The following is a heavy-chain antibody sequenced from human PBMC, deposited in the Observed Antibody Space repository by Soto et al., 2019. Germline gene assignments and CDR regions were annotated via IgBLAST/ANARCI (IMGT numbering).Heavy chain of an antibody. J-gene: IGHJ4*02. CDR1: GDSINNYY. CDR2: IYYTGST. V-gene: IGHV4-59*01. CDR3: AKYRRTEAEGFTLDY. D-gene: IGHD6-13*01. Sequence: KTSETLSLTCTVSGDSINNYYWSWIRQPPGKRLEWIGYIYYTGSTTYNPSLESRVTMSVDTSKNQFSLKLSSVNAADTAVYYCAKYRRTEAEGFTLDYWGRGTLVTVPQ.